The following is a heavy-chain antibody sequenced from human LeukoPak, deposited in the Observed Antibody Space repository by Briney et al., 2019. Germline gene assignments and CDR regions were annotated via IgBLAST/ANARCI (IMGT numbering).Heavy chain of an antibody. CDR3: ARHYYDYVWGSYGIDY. Sequence: GESLKISCKGSGYSYTCYWIGWVRQMPGKGLEWMGIIYPGDSDTRYSPSFQGQVTISADKSISTAYLQWSSLKASDTAMYYCARHYYDYVWGSYGIDYWGQGTLVTVSS. V-gene: IGHV5-51*01. CDR2: IYPGDSDT. CDR1: GYSYTCYW. J-gene: IGHJ4*02. D-gene: IGHD3-16*01.